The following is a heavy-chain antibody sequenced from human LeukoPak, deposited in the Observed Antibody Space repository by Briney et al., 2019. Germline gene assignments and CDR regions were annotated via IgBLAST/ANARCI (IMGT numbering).Heavy chain of an antibody. CDR3: ARGLLLWFGELVHGHWFDP. CDR2: MNPNSGNT. CDR1: GYTFTSYD. Sequence: GASVKVSCKASGYTFTSYDINWVRQATGQGLEWMGWMNPNSGNTGYAQKFQGRVTITRNTSISTAYMELSSLRSEDTAVYYCARGLLLWFGELVHGHWFDPWGQGTLVTVSS. J-gene: IGHJ5*02. D-gene: IGHD3-10*01. V-gene: IGHV1-8*03.